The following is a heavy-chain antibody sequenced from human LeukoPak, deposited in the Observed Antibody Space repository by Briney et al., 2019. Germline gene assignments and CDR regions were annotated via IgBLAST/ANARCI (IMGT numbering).Heavy chain of an antibody. CDR1: GFTFSSYE. D-gene: IGHD4-17*01. V-gene: IGHV3-48*03. CDR3: ARDRLHYGEYEKTFDY. CDR2: ISSSGSTI. Sequence: GRSLRLSCAASGFTFSSYEMNWVRQAPGKGLEWVSYISSSGSTIYYADSVKGRFTISRDNAKKSLYLQMNSLRAEDSAVYYCARDRLHYGEYEKTFDYWGQGTLVTVSS. J-gene: IGHJ4*02.